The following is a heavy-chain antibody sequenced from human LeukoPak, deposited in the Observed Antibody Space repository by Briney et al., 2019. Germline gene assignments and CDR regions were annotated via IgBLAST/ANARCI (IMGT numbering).Heavy chain of an antibody. D-gene: IGHD3-3*01. Sequence: GGSLRLSCAASGFTFSSYSMNWVRQAPGKGLEWVSSISSSSSYIYYADSVKGRFTISRDNAKNSLYLRMNSLRAEDTAVYYCARAARDDFWSGHDYWGQGTLVTVSS. CDR3: ARAARDDFWSGHDY. CDR2: ISSSSSYI. J-gene: IGHJ4*02. CDR1: GFTFSSYS. V-gene: IGHV3-21*01.